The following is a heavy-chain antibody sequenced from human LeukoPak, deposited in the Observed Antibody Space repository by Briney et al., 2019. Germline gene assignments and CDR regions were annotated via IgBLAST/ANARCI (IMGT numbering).Heavy chain of an antibody. D-gene: IGHD6-13*01. CDR1: GFTFSSYS. J-gene: IGHJ4*02. V-gene: IGHV3-21*01. CDR3: ARDGWPGSSYYRPFDY. CDR2: ISSGSGYI. Sequence: GGSLRLSCAASGFTFSSYSINWVRQAPGKGLEWVSSISSGSGYIYYADSVKGRFTISRDDAKSSLYLQMNSLRADDTAVYYCARDGWPGSSYYRPFDYWGQGTLVTVSS.